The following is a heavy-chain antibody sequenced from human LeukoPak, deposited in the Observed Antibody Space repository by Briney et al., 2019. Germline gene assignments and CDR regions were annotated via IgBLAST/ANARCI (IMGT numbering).Heavy chain of an antibody. D-gene: IGHD4/OR15-4a*01. V-gene: IGHV3-53*01. CDR3: ARGKRDGANFFAL. Sequence: GGSLRLSCAASGFTFSSYSMSWVRQAPGKGLEWVSVIYRGGSTYYADSVKGRFTISIDNSKNTLYLQMNSLRAEDTAVYYCARGKRDGANFFALWGRGTLVTVSS. J-gene: IGHJ2*01. CDR1: GFTFSSYS. CDR2: IYRGGST.